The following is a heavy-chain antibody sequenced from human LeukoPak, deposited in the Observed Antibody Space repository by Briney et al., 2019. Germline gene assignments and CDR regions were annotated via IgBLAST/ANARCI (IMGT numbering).Heavy chain of an antibody. V-gene: IGHV4-59*13. Sequence: PSETLSLTCTVSGGSISTYYWNWVRQPPGKGLEWIGYIYFSGSTNYNPSLKSRVTISVDTSKNQFSLKLSSVTAADTAVYYCARGTSAVAGTDAFDIWGQGTMVTVSS. CDR1: GGSISTYY. CDR3: ARGTSAVAGTDAFDI. J-gene: IGHJ3*02. D-gene: IGHD6-19*01. CDR2: IYFSGST.